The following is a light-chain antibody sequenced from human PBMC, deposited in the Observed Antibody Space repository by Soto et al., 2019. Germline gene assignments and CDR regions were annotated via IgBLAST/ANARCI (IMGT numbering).Light chain of an antibody. CDR2: KAS. J-gene: IGKJ2*01. CDR1: QSISSW. CDR3: QQYNSGMYT. V-gene: IGKV1-5*03. Sequence: DIQMTQSPSTLSASVGDRVTITCRASQSISSWLAWYQQKPGKAPKILIYKASSLESGVPSRFSGSGSGTEFTLTISSLQPDDFATYYCQQYNSGMYTFGQGTKLEIK.